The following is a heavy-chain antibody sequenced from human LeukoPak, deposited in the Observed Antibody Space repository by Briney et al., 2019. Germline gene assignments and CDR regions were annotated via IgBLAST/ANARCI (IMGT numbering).Heavy chain of an antibody. Sequence: PSETLSLTCAVSGGSISSGVYYWSWIRQPPGKGLEWIGFIYLSGSTYYNPSLKSRVTISVDRSKNQFSLKLSSVTAADTAVYYCARVTVADVWFDPWGQGTLVTVSS. CDR2: IYLSGST. CDR3: ARVTVADVWFDP. CDR1: GGSISSGVYY. J-gene: IGHJ5*02. D-gene: IGHD6-19*01. V-gene: IGHV4-30-2*01.